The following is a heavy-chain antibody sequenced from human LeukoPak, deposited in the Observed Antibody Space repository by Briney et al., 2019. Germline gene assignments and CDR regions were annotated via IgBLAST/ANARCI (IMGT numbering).Heavy chain of an antibody. V-gene: IGHV1-18*01. J-gene: IGHJ4*02. CDR2: ISAYNGNT. Sequence: GASVKVSCKASGYTFTSYGISWVRQAPGQGLEWMGWISAYNGNTNYAQKFQGRVTMTRDTSISTAYMELSRLRSDDTAVYYCARDSVMVPYGSGPTNDWGQGTLVTVSS. CDR1: GYTFTSYG. D-gene: IGHD3-10*01. CDR3: ARDSVMVPYGSGPTND.